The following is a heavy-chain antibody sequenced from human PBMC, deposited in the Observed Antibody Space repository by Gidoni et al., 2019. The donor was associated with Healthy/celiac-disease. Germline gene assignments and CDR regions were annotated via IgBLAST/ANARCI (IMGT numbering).Heavy chain of an antibody. CDR2: ISGSGGST. Sequence: EVQLLESGGGLVQPGGSLRLSCAASGFTFSSYAMSWVRPAPGKGLEWVSAISGSGGSTYYADSVKGRFTISRDNSKNTLYLQMNSLRAEDTAVYYCVKRGDCSSTSCPYYYYYMDVWGKGTTVTVSS. J-gene: IGHJ6*03. CDR1: GFTFSSYA. D-gene: IGHD2-2*01. CDR3: VKRGDCSSTSCPYYYYYMDV. V-gene: IGHV3-23*01.